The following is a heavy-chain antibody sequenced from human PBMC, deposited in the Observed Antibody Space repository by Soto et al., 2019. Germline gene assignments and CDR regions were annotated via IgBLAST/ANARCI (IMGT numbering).Heavy chain of an antibody. CDR3: ANLAGDFDY. CDR2: INPNSGGT. V-gene: IGHV1-2*02. Sequence: ASVMVSCKASGYTFTGYYIHWVRQAPVQGLEWMGWINPNSGGTNYAQKFKGRVTMTRDTSISTAYMELSRLRSDDTAVYYCANLAGDFDYWGQGTLVTVSS. CDR1: GYTFTGYY. J-gene: IGHJ4*02. D-gene: IGHD2-15*01.